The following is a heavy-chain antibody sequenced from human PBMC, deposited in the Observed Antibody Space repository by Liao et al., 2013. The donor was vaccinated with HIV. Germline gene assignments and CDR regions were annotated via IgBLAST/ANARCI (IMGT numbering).Heavy chain of an antibody. Sequence: QVQLQESGPRLVKPSQTLSLTCTVSGGFISSDDYYWTWIRQPPGKGLEWIGEINHRGVTNYNPSLKSRVTMSVDTSKNQVSLKVTSVTAADTAVYFCAGGVTTLARRLLPKPLHIWGQGTVVTVSS. CDR2: INHRGVT. J-gene: IGHJ3*02. V-gene: IGHV4-30-4*08. CDR3: AGGVTTLARRLLPKPLHI. CDR1: GGFISSDDYY. D-gene: IGHD4/OR15-4a*01.